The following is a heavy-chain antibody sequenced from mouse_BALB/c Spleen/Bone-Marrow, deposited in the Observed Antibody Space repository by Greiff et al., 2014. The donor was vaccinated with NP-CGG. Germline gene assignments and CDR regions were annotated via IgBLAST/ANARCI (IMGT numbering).Heavy chain of an antibody. Sequence: LVESGAELVRPGASVKLSCKASGYTFTSYWINWVKQRPGQGLEWIGNIYPSDSYTNYNQKFKDKATLTVDKSSSTAYMQLSSPTSEDSAVYYCTREGYYGSSYVDYWGQGTTLTVSS. CDR2: IYPSDSYT. CDR1: GYTFTSYW. V-gene: IGHV1-69*02. D-gene: IGHD1-1*01. J-gene: IGHJ2*01. CDR3: TREGYYGSSYVDY.